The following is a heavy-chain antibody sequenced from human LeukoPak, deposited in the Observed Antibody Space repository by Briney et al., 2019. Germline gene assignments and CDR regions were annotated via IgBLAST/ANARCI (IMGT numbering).Heavy chain of an antibody. CDR1: GYTFTGYY. Sequence: ASVKVSCKASGYTFTGYYMHWVRQAPGQGLEWTGWINPNSGGTNYAQKFQGRVTMTRDTSISTAYMELSRLRSDDTAVYYCASRYCSSTSCPEPTGFDPWGQGTLVTVSS. V-gene: IGHV1-2*02. D-gene: IGHD2-2*01. J-gene: IGHJ5*02. CDR2: INPNSGGT. CDR3: ASRYCSSTSCPEPTGFDP.